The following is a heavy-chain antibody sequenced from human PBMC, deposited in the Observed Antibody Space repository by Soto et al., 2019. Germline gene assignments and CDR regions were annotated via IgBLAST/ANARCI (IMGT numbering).Heavy chain of an antibody. CDR2: IYYSGST. J-gene: IGHJ6*03. D-gene: IGHD5-12*01. V-gene: IGHV4-39*01. CDR1: GGSISSSSYY. CDR3: ARQIPTTIYRGYDSYYYYMDV. Sequence: SETLSLTCTVSGGSISSSSYYWGWIRQPPGKGLEWIGSIYYSGSTYYTPSLKSRVTISVDTSKNQFSLKLSSVTAADTAVYYCARQIPTTIYRGYDSYYYYMDVWGKGTTVT.